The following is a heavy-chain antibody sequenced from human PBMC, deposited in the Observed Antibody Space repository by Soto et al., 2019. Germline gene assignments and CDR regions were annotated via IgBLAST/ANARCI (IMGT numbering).Heavy chain of an antibody. D-gene: IGHD3-10*01. CDR2: ISGNSNYM. Sequence: PWWSLRLSCSASVFTFSSYSMNWVRQAPGKGLEWVSSISGNSNYMYYADSVKGRFTISRDNAKNSLYLQMNSLRAEDTAVYYCAREMIGSGSYDYWGQGILVTVSS. CDR3: AREMIGSGSYDY. J-gene: IGHJ4*02. V-gene: IGHV3-21*06. CDR1: VFTFSSYS.